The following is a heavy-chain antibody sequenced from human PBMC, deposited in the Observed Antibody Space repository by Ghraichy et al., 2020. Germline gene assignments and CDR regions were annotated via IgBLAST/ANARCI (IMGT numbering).Heavy chain of an antibody. CDR2: VIPNYETT. J-gene: IGHJ4*02. CDR1: GGIFRSYA. V-gene: IGHV1-69*13. CDR3: ASATYSSSWQFDY. D-gene: IGHD6-19*01. Sequence: SVKVSCKASGGIFRSYAFRWVRQAPGQGLEWMGGVIPNYETTNYAQNFQGRVTITADESTSTAYMELNTLTSKDTAVYYCASATYSSSWQFDYWGQGTLVTVSS.